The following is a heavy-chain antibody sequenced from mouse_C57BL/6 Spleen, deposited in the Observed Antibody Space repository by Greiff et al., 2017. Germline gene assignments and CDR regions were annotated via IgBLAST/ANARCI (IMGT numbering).Heavy chain of an antibody. J-gene: IGHJ4*01. V-gene: IGHV14-4*01. CDR1: GFNIKDDY. CDR3: TTHYGSEDAMDY. D-gene: IGHD1-1*01. CDR2: IDPENGDT. Sequence: EVQLQQSGAELVRPGASVKLSCTASGFNIKDDYMHWVKQRPEQGLEWIGWIDPENGDTEYASKFQGKATITADTSSNTAYLQLSSLTSEDTAVYYCTTHYGSEDAMDYWGQGTSVTVSS.